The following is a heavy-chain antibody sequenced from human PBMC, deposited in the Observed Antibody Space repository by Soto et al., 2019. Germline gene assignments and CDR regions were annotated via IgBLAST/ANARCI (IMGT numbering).Heavy chain of an antibody. D-gene: IGHD2-15*01. CDR1: GGTFSTYA. J-gene: IGHJ5*02. Sequence: QVQLVQSGAEVKKPGSSLKVSCKASGGTFSTYAISWVRQAPGQGLEWRGGIIPIFGTANYAQKFQGRVTITADESTSTAYMELSSLRSEDTAVYYCARDDCSGGSCYRGSWFDPWGQGTLVTVSS. V-gene: IGHV1-69*12. CDR2: IIPIFGTA. CDR3: ARDDCSGGSCYRGSWFDP.